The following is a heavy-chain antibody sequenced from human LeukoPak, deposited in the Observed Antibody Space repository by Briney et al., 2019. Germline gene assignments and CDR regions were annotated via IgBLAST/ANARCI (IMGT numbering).Heavy chain of an antibody. J-gene: IGHJ3*02. V-gene: IGHV4-39*02. D-gene: IGHD3-10*01. Sequence: SETLSLTCTVSGGSISSSSYYWGWIRQPPGKGLEWIGSIYYSGSTYYNPSLKSRVTISVDTSKNQFSLKLSSVTAADTAVYYCARDDLLSDAFDIWGQGTMVTVSS. CDR3: ARDDLLSDAFDI. CDR2: IYYSGST. CDR1: GGSISSSSYY.